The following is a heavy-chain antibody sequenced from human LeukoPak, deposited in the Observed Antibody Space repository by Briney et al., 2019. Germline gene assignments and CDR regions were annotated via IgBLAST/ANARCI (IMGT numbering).Heavy chain of an antibody. D-gene: IGHD7-27*01. CDR3: ASYLGGVWYFDL. J-gene: IGHJ2*01. CDR2: IYHSGST. V-gene: IGHV4-4*02. CDR1: GGSISSSNW. Sequence: PSETLSLTCAVSGGSISSSNWWSWVRQPPGKGLEWIGEIYHSGSTNYNPSLKSRVTISVDKSKNQFSLKPSSVTAADTAVYYCASYLGGVWYFDLWGRGTLVTVSS.